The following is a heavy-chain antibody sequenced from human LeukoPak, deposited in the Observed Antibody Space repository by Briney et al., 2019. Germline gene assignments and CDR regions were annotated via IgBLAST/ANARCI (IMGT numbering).Heavy chain of an antibody. CDR1: GGSISSYY. CDR2: INHSGST. V-gene: IGHV4-34*01. J-gene: IGHJ4*02. Sequence: SETLSLTCTVSGGSISSYYWSWIRQPPGKGLEWIGEINHSGSTNYNPSLKSRVTISVDTSKNQFSLKLSSVTAADTAVYYCARERGYGDYVFDYWGQGTLVTVSS. D-gene: IGHD4-17*01. CDR3: ARERGYGDYVFDY.